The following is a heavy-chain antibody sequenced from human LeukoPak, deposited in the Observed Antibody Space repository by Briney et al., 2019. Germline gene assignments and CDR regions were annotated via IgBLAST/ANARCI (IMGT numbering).Heavy chain of an antibody. D-gene: IGHD5-12*01. CDR3: ARDPPPVASRSHI. Sequence: GGSLRLSCAASGFSFSNYWMSWVRQAPGKGLEWVANIGQDGSEYYYVDSVKGRFTISRDNAKNSLYLQMDSLRVEDTAVYYCARDPPPVASRSHIWGQGTLATLSS. CDR2: IGQDGSEY. V-gene: IGHV3-7*01. CDR1: GFSFSNYW. J-gene: IGHJ4*02.